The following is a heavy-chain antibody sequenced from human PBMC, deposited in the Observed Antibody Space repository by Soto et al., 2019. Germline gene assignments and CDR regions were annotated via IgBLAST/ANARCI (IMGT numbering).Heavy chain of an antibody. CDR2: ISSSGTAI. Sequence: QVQLVESGGGLVRPGGSLRLSCAASGFTFSDYYMTWIRQAPGKGLEYVSYISSSGTAIYYADSVKGRFTISRDNAKKSLFLQMSSLRAEDTAVYYCARAYSDAFDIWGQGTMLTVSS. D-gene: IGHD2-15*01. CDR3: ARAYSDAFDI. J-gene: IGHJ3*02. CDR1: GFTFSDYY. V-gene: IGHV3-11*01.